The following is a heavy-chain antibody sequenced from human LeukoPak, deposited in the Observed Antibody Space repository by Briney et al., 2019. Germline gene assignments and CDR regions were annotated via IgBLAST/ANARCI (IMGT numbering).Heavy chain of an antibody. CDR1: GFKFDDYG. Sequence: GGSLRLSYAASGFKFDDYGMSWVRQAPGKGLEWVCDINWNGAWTSYADSVKGRFTISRDNAKNSLYLQMNSLRAEDTALYYCAGYYYDSSRGFDLWGQGTLVAVSA. D-gene: IGHD3-22*01. CDR3: AGYYYDSSRGFDL. J-gene: IGHJ5*02. CDR2: INWNGAWT. V-gene: IGHV3-20*03.